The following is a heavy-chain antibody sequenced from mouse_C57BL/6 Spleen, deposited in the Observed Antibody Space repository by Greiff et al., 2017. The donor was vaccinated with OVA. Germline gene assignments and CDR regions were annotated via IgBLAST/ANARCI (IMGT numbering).Heavy chain of an antibody. V-gene: IGHV1-53*01. Sequence: VQLQQPGTELVKPGASVKLSCKASGYTFTSYWMHWVKQRPGQGLEWIGNINPSNGGTNYNEKFKSKATLTVDKSSSTAYMQLSSLTSEDSAVYYCARNYYGSSYDGAWFAYWGQGTLVTVSA. CDR3: ARNYYGSSYDGAWFAY. D-gene: IGHD1-1*01. CDR2: INPSNGGT. CDR1: GYTFTSYW. J-gene: IGHJ3*01.